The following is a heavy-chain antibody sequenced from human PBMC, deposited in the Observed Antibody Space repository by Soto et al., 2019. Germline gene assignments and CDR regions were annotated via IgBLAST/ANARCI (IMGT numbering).Heavy chain of an antibody. CDR2: ISAYHGNT. Sequence: QVQLVQSGAEVRRPGASVKVSCKASGYTFSNDGLNWARQAPGQGLEWMGWISAYHGNTEYAQNFQGRVTMTTDTSTSTAYMELRSLRSDETDVYSCARGGPTSADYYYDMDVWGLGTTVTVSS. J-gene: IGHJ6*02. CDR1: GYTFSNDG. CDR3: ARGGPTSADYYYDMDV. D-gene: IGHD3-10*01. V-gene: IGHV1-18*01.